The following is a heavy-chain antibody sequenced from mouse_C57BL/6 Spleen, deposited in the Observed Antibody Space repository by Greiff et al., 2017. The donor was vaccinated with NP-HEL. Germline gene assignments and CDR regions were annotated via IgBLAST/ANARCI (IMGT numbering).Heavy chain of an antibody. Sequence: EVHQVESGGGLVKPGGSLKLSCAASGFTFSDYGMHWVRQAPEKGLEWVAYISSGSSTIYYADTVKGRFTISRDNAKNTLFLQMTSLRSEDTAMYYCARDFAYWGQGTLVTVSA. J-gene: IGHJ3*01. CDR1: GFTFSDYG. V-gene: IGHV5-17*01. CDR3: ARDFAY. CDR2: ISSGSSTI.